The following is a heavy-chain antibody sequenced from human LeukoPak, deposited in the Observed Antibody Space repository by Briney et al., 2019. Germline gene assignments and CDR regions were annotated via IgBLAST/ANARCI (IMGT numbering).Heavy chain of an antibody. CDR3: ARGREYDFWSGSNWFDP. V-gene: IGHV4-34*01. D-gene: IGHD3-3*01. CDR2: INHSGST. Sequence: PSETLSLTCAVYGGSFSGYYWSWIRQPPGKGLEWIGEINHSGSTNYNPSLKSRVTISVDTSKNQFSLKLSSVTAADTAVYYCARGREYDFWSGSNWFDPWGQGTLVTVSS. J-gene: IGHJ5*02. CDR1: GGSFSGYY.